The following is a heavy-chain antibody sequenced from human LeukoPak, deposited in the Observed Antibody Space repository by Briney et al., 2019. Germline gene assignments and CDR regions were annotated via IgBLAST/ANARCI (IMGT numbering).Heavy chain of an antibody. CDR3: ARSIIGTRSKFDY. D-gene: IGHD1/OR15-1a*01. Sequence: SEALSLTCTVSGGSINTYYRSWVRQPPGEGLEWIGYISYSGSTNYNPSLKSRVTISLDTSKNQFALKLSSVTAADTAVYYCARSIIGTRSKFDYWGQGTLVTVSS. V-gene: IGHV4-59*08. CDR2: ISYSGST. CDR1: GGSINTYY. J-gene: IGHJ4*02.